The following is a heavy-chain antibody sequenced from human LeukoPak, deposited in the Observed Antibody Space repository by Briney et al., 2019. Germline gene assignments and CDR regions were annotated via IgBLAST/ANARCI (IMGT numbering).Heavy chain of an antibody. CDR1: GFIFSSYS. CDR3: ARAYSSGWELDY. V-gene: IGHV3-13*01. CDR2: IGTTGDT. J-gene: IGHJ4*02. D-gene: IGHD6-19*01. Sequence: GGSVRLSCPASGFIFSSYSMSWLRQAPGKGLEWVSAIGTTGDTYYPGSVKGRFTISREHAKNSLYLQMNSLRAGGTAVYYCARAYSSGWELDYWGQGTLVTVSS.